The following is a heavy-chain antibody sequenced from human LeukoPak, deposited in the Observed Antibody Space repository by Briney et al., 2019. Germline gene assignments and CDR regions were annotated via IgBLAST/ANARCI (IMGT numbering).Heavy chain of an antibody. V-gene: IGHV1-69*06. CDR3: ARVGPYFDY. CDR1: GYTFTIYG. CDR2: IIPIFGTA. J-gene: IGHJ4*02. Sequence: ASVKVSCKASGYTFTIYGISWVRQAPGQGLEWMGGIIPIFGTAIYAQKFQGRVTITADKSTITAYMELSSLRSEDTAVYYCARVGPYFDYWGQGTLVTVSS.